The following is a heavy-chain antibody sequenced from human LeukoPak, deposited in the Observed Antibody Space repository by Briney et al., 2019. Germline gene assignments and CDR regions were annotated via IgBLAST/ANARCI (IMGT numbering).Heavy chain of an antibody. CDR2: IRYDGSNK. D-gene: IGHD5-24*01. CDR1: GFPFSSYG. CDR3: AKNFEMATITFDY. Sequence: GGSLRLSCKASGFPFSSYGMHWVRQAPGKGLEWVAFIRYDGSNKYYADSVKGRFTISRDNSKNTLYLQMNSLRAEDTAVYYCAKNFEMATITFDYWGQGTLVTVSS. J-gene: IGHJ4*02. V-gene: IGHV3-30*02.